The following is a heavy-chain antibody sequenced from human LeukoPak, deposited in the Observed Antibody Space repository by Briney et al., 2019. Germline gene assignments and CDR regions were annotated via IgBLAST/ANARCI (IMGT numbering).Heavy chain of an antibody. CDR1: GFAFSDYW. Sequence: GGSLRLSCAASGFAFSDYWIHWVRQAPGKGLVWVSRINTDGSVTNYADSVKGRFSISRDNAKNTLYLQMSSLRAEDTAVYYCARDRGPRTGFMVREAYDYWGQGTLVTVSS. CDR3: ARDRGPRTGFMVREAYDY. J-gene: IGHJ4*02. V-gene: IGHV3-74*01. D-gene: IGHD3-10*01. CDR2: INTDGSVT.